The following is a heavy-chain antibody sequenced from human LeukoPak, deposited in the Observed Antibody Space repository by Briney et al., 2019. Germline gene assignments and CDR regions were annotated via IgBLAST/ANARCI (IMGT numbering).Heavy chain of an antibody. V-gene: IGHV1-8*01. J-gene: IGHJ4*02. Sequence: ASVKVSCKASGYTFTSCDINWVRQATGQGLEWMGWMNPNSGNTGYGQSFQGRVTTTRDISIGTAYMELSNLTSEDTAIYYCTRGSSGRRDNWGQGTLVTVSA. D-gene: IGHD6-19*01. CDR2: MNPNSGNT. CDR1: GYTFTSCD. CDR3: TRGSSGRRDN.